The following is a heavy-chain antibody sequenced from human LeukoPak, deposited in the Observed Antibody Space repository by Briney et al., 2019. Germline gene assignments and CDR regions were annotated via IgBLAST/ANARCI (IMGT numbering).Heavy chain of an antibody. CDR3: ARVSSSSYY. V-gene: IGHV1-46*02. Sequence: ASVKVSCKASGYTFNSYYMHRVRQAPGQGLEWMGIINPSSGSTSYAQKFQGRVTMTRDTSISTAYMELSRLRSDDTAVYYCARVSSSSYYWGQGTLVTVSS. J-gene: IGHJ4*02. CDR1: GYTFNSYY. CDR2: INPSSGST. D-gene: IGHD6-6*01.